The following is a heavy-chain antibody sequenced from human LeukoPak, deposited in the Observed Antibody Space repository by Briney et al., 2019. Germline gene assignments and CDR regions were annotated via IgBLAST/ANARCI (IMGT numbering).Heavy chain of an antibody. CDR2: ISASGVSA. CDR1: GFSFRSYT. CDR3: AKGEVNHDGAFDL. V-gene: IGHV3-23*01. J-gene: IGHJ3*01. Sequence: PAGGSLRLSCEGSGFSFRSYTMNWVRQVPGKGLEWVSTISASGVSAYYAVSVKGRFTISRDNSKNTFYMQMNSLRAEDTAVYYCAKGEVNHDGAFDLWGQGAMVTVSS. D-gene: IGHD1-14*01.